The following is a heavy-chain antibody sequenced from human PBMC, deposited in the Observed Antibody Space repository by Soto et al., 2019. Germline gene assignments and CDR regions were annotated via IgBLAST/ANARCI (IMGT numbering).Heavy chain of an antibody. CDR2: ISNSGGTI. J-gene: IGHJ4*02. V-gene: IGHV3-11*01. Sequence: QVQLVESAGGLVKPGGSLRLSCAASGFTFSDYYMTWIRQAPGKGLEWVSYISNSGGTIYYTDSVKGRFTISRDNAKNSLYLQMSSLRAEDTAVYYCARYGGSGLRKFDYWGQGTLVTVSS. CDR1: GFTFSDYY. CDR3: ARYGGSGLRKFDY. D-gene: IGHD2-15*01.